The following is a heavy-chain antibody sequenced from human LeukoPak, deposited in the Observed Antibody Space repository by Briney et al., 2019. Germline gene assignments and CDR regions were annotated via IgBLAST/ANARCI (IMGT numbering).Heavy chain of an antibody. CDR1: GFTFGDFD. D-gene: IGHD2-2*01. CDR3: AKEYCSTTNCLVH. CDR2: ISYDGSEK. Sequence: TGGSLRLACAASGFTFGDFDMHWVRQAPGKGLEWVAVISYDGSEKYYADSVKGRFTISRDNSKNTLYLQMTSLRAEDTAVYYCAKEYCSTTNCLVHWGLGTLVTVSS. V-gene: IGHV3-30*18. J-gene: IGHJ4*02.